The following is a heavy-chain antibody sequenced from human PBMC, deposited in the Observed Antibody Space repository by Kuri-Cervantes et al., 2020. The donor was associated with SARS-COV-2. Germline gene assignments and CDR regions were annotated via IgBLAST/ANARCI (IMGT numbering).Heavy chain of an antibody. J-gene: IGHJ4*02. D-gene: IGHD3-22*01. CDR2: LSGSGVST. CDR1: GFTFRSNA. Sequence: GESLKISCAASGFTFRSNAMSWVRQAPGKGLEWVSGLSGSGVSTYYAESVKGRFTISRDNSKNTLYLQMNSLRAEDTAVYYCAKDWDSRGYYLFDHWGQGTLVTVSS. CDR3: AKDWDSRGYYLFDH. V-gene: IGHV3-23*01.